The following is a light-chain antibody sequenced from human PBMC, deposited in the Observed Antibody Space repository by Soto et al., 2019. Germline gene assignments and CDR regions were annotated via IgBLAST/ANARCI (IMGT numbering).Light chain of an antibody. CDR3: QQYKSYPYT. CDR2: KAS. J-gene: IGKJ2*01. V-gene: IGKV1-5*03. CDR1: QSISSW. Sequence: DLQMTQSPSTLSASVGDRVTITCRASQSISSWLAWYQQKPGKAPKLLIDKASSLESGVPSRFSGSGSGTEFTLTISSLQPDDFATYYCQQYKSYPYTFGQGTKLEIK.